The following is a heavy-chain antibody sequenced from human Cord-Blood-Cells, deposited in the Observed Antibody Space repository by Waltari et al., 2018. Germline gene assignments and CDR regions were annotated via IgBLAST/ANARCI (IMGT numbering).Heavy chain of an antibody. CDR3: AVRSHSGSYYAFDI. CDR2: IIPIFGTA. D-gene: IGHD1-26*01. CDR1: GGPSSSYA. J-gene: IGHJ3*02. Sequence: QVQLVQSGAEVKTPGSSVKVSCKASGGPSSSYATRRVRQVPGQGLEWMGGIIPIFGTANYAQKFQGRVTITADESTSTAYMELSSLRSEDTAVYYCAVRSHSGSYYAFDIWGQGTMVTVSS. V-gene: IGHV1-69*12.